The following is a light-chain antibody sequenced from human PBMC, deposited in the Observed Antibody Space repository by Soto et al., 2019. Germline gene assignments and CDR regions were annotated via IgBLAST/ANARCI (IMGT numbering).Light chain of an antibody. CDR3: AAWDGSLNGVL. CDR1: RSNIGSNT. CDR2: SNN. J-gene: IGLJ2*01. Sequence: QSVLTQPPSASGTPGQRVTISCSGSRSNIGSNTVNWYQQLPGTAPKVLIYSNNQRPSGVPDRFSGSRSGTSASLAISGLQSEDEADYYCAAWDGSLNGVLFGEGTQLTVL. V-gene: IGLV1-44*01.